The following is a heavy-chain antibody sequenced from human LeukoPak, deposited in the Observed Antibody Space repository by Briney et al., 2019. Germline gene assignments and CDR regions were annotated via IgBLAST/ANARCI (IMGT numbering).Heavy chain of an antibody. CDR3: ARQRSGSYGRIDY. D-gene: IGHD1-26*01. CDR2: IHYSGST. V-gene: IGHV4-39*01. Sequence: SETLSLTCTVSGGSISSSSDHWGWIRQPPGKGLEWIGSIHYSGSTYYNPSLKSRVTIDVDTSKNQFSLKLSSVTAADTAVYYCARQRSGSYGRIDYWGQGTLVTVSS. J-gene: IGHJ4*02. CDR1: GGSISSSSDH.